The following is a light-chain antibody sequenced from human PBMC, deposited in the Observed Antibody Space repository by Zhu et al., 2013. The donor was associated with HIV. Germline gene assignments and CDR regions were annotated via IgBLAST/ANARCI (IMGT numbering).Light chain of an antibody. V-gene: IGKV4-1*01. Sequence: DIVMTQSPDSLTVSLGERATINCKSSQSVLYSSNGNNYLAWYQQKPGQPPKLLISWASARESGVPDRFSGGGSGTDFTLTISSVQPEDVAVYYCQQYYSAPHTFGQGTKLEIK. CDR1: QSVLYSSNGNNY. CDR3: QQYYSAPHT. CDR2: WAS. J-gene: IGKJ2*01.